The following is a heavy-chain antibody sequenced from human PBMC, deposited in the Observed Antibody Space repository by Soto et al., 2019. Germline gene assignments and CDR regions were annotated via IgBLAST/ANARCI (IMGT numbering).Heavy chain of an antibody. Sequence: QVQLEQSGAEVKKPGASVKVSCQTSGYTFTSYTLHWVRQAPGQGLEWLGWINAGNGREKYSQRFQERVSLSTDRPTSTAFREIRDLRSEDTAVYFCARGGGWVGEASFDTWGQGTLVIVSS. CDR3: ARGGGWVGEASFDT. J-gene: IGHJ4*02. V-gene: IGHV1-3*01. CDR1: GYTFTSYT. D-gene: IGHD3-10*01. CDR2: INAGNGRE.